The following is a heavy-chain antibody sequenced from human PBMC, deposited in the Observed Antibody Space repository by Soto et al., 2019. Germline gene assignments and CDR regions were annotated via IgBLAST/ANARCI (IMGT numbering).Heavy chain of an antibody. CDR1: GGTFSSYA. J-gene: IGHJ5*02. CDR3: ARGDIAAAGTKNNWLDP. D-gene: IGHD6-13*01. CDR2: IIPIFGTA. V-gene: IGHV1-69*13. Sequence: SVKVSCKASGGTFSSYAISWVRQAPGQGLEWMGGIIPIFGTANYAQKFQGRVTITADESTSTAYMELSSLRSEDTAVYYCARGDIAAAGTKNNWLDPWGQGTLVTVSS.